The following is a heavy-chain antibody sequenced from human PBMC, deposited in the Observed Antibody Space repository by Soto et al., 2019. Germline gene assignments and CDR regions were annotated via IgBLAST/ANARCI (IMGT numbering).Heavy chain of an antibody. Sequence: SETLSLTCTVSGGSISSGDYYWSWTRQPPGKGLEWIGYIYYSGSTYYNPSLKSRVTISVDTSKNQFSLKLSSVTAADTAVYYCARALHPELVLDVWGQGTTVTVSS. V-gene: IGHV4-30-4*01. CDR1: GGSISSGDYY. D-gene: IGHD3-9*01. CDR2: IYYSGST. CDR3: ARALHPELVLDV. J-gene: IGHJ6*02.